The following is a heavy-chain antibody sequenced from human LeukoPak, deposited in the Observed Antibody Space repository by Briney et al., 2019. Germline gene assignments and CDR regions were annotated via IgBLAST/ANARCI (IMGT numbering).Heavy chain of an antibody. CDR2: ISSSDNTI. CDR1: GFTFGDYE. J-gene: IGHJ3*02. CDR3: ARDGKDSSSWYDAFDI. V-gene: IGHV3-48*03. Sequence: PGGSLRLSCAASGFTFGDYEMNWVRQAPGKGLEWLSYISSSDNTIYYADSVKGRFTISRDNAKNSLYLQMNSLRAEDTAVYYCARDGKDSSSWYDAFDIWGQGTMVTVSS. D-gene: IGHD6-13*01.